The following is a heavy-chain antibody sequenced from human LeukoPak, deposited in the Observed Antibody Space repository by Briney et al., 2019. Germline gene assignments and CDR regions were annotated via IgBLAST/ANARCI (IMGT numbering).Heavy chain of an antibody. V-gene: IGHV1-18*01. CDR2: ISAYNCNT. D-gene: IGHD1-26*01. Sequence: GASVKVSCKASGYTFSSYGITWVRQAPGQALDWMGWISAYNCNTNYAQKLQGRVTMTTDTSTSTAYMELRSLRSDDTAVYYCARGGVGPTASPIHNWFDPWGQGTLVTISS. CDR3: ARGGVGPTASPIHNWFDP. J-gene: IGHJ5*02. CDR1: GYTFSSYG.